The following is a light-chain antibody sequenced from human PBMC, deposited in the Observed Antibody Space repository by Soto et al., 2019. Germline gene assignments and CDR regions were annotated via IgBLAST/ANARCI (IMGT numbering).Light chain of an antibody. CDR2: DAS. CDR3: QQYNSYSFVS. J-gene: IGKJ1*01. V-gene: IGKV1-5*01. Sequence: DIQMTQSPSTLSASVGDRVTITCRASQSISSWLAWYQQKPGKAPKLLIYDASRLESGVPSRFSGSGSGTEFTHTISSLQPDDFASYYGQQYNSYSFVSFGQGTKVEIK. CDR1: QSISSW.